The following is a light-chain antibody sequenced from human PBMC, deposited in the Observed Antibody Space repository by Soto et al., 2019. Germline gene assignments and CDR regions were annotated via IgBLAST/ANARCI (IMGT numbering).Light chain of an antibody. CDR3: SSYTSSSTL. Sequence: QSALTQPASVSGSPGQSITISCSGTTNDVGGYNYVSWYQQHPGKAPKLLIYGVTDRPSGVSSRFSGSKSGNAASLTISGLQAEDEGDYYCSSYTSSSTLFGTGTKLTVL. CDR2: GVT. V-gene: IGLV2-14*03. CDR1: TNDVGGYNY. J-gene: IGLJ1*01.